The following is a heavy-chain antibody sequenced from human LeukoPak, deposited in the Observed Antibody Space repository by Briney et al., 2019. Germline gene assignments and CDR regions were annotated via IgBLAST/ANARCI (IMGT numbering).Heavy chain of an antibody. V-gene: IGHV3-49*04. CDR1: GFTFGDYA. Sequence: GGSLRLSCTASGFTFGDYAMSWVRQAPGKGLEWVGFIRSKAYGGTTEYAASVKGRFTISRDDSKSIAYLQMNSLKTEGTAVYYCTRLKLSGDVYYFDYWGQGTLVTVSS. J-gene: IGHJ4*02. CDR3: TRLKLSGDVYYFDY. CDR2: IRSKAYGGTT. D-gene: IGHD4-17*01.